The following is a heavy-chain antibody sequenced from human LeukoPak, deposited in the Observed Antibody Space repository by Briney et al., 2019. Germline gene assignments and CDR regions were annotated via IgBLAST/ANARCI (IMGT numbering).Heavy chain of an antibody. V-gene: IGHV1-2*02. CDR3: ARYGDCSNGVCYFDN. D-gene: IGHD2-8*01. CDR2: INPSNGGT. CDR1: GYTFTGYY. J-gene: IGHJ4*02. Sequence: ASVKVSCKASGYTFTGYYMHWVRQAPGQGPEWVGWINPSNGGTNYAQKFRGRVTMTRDTSTSTAYMEVTSLRSDDTAVYYCARYGDCSNGVCYFDNWGQGTLVTVSS.